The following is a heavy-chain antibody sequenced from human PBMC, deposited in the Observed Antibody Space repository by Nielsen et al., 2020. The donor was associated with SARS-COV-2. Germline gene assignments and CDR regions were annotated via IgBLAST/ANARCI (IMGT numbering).Heavy chain of an antibody. J-gene: IGHJ4*02. CDR3: ARAWRRDTYSRPDY. CDR1: GYTFTGYY. CDR2: INPNSGGT. D-gene: IGHD5-24*01. Sequence: ASVKVSCKASGYTFTGYYMHWVRQAPGQGLEWMGWINPNSGGTNYAQKFQGRVTMTRDTSISTAYMELSRLRSDNTAVYYCARAWRRDTYSRPDYWGQGTLVTVSS. V-gene: IGHV1-2*02.